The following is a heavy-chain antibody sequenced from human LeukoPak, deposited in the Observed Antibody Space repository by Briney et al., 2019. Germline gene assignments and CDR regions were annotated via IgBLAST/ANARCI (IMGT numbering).Heavy chain of an antibody. D-gene: IGHD3-22*01. CDR3: ASQFRYYDSSGYINWFDL. V-gene: IGHV1-69*04. J-gene: IGHJ5*02. Sequence: SVKVSCKASGGTFSSYAISWVRQAPGQGLEWMGRIIPIFGIANYAQKFQGRVTITADKSTSTAYMELSSLRSEDTAVYYCASQFRYYDSSGYINWFDLWGQGTLVTVSS. CDR1: GGTFSSYA. CDR2: IIPIFGIA.